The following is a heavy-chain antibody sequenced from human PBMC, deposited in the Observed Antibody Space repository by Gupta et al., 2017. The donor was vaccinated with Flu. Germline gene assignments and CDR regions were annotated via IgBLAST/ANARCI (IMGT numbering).Heavy chain of an antibody. V-gene: IGHV3-7*01. Sequence: EEQLVEYAGGLVQPGGSLRLSCEPSGFTFSVYLMHGARQAPGRGLEWLANINKDGSETFYLDSVKGRITISRDNAKNSMYVEMTSLRTEDTAVYYCARIGRVNGGADFWGQGALVTVSS. J-gene: IGHJ4*02. CDR2: INKDGSET. CDR3: ARIGRVNGGADF. D-gene: IGHD1-1*01. CDR1: GFTFSVYL.